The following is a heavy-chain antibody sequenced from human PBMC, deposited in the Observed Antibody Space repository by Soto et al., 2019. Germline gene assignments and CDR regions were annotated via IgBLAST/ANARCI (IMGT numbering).Heavy chain of an antibody. V-gene: IGHV4-31*03. CDR1: GGSISSGGYC. CDR3: ARVPIKRGITRYFDL. D-gene: IGHD5-12*01. Sequence: QVQLQESGPGLVKPSQTLSLTCTVSGGSISSGGYCWSWIRQHPGKGLEWIGYIYYSGSTYYNPSLKSRVTISVDTSKNQFSLKLSSVTAADTAVYYCARVPIKRGITRYFDLWGRGTPVTVSS. J-gene: IGHJ2*01. CDR2: IYYSGST.